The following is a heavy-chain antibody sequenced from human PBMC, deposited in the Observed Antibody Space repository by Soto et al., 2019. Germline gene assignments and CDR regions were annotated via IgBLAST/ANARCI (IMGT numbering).Heavy chain of an antibody. CDR3: ARTRANYFDY. CDR2: INHSGST. Sequence: QVQLQQWGAGLLKPSETLSLTCAVYGGSFSGYYWSWIRQPPGKGLEWIGEINHSGSTNYNPSLKSRFTISVDTSKNQSSLKRSSVTAADTAVYYCARTRANYFDYWGQGTLVTVSS. CDR1: GGSFSGYY. V-gene: IGHV4-34*01. J-gene: IGHJ4*02.